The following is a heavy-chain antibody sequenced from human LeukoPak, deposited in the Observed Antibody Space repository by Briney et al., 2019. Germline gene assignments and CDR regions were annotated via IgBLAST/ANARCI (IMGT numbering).Heavy chain of an antibody. CDR1: GFTVSSNY. CDR3: SRANCSGGSCYRLWAFDI. CDR2: IYSGGST. J-gene: IGHJ3*02. V-gene: IGHV3-53*01. D-gene: IGHD2-15*01. Sequence: GGSLRLSCAASGFTVSSNYMSWVRQAPGKGLEWGSVIYSGGSTYNSDSVKGRFTISRDNSKNTLYLQMNSLRAEDTAVYYCSRANCSGGSCYRLWAFDIWGQGTMVTVSS.